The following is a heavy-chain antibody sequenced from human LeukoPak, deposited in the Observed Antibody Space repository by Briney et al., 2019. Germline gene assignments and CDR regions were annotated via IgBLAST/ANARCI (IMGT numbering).Heavy chain of an antibody. Sequence: PSETLSLTCTVSGGSISSSSYYWGWIRQPPGKGPEWIGSIYYSGSTYYNPSLKSRVTISVDTSKNQFSLKLSSVTAADTAVYYCARQRSYYDFWSGYLDAFDIWGQGTMVTVSS. CDR1: GGSISSSSYY. CDR2: IYYSGST. J-gene: IGHJ3*02. V-gene: IGHV4-39*01. D-gene: IGHD3-3*01. CDR3: ARQRSYYDFWSGYLDAFDI.